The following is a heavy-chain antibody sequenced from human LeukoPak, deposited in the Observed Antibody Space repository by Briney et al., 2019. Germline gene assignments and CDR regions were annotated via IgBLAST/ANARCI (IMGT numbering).Heavy chain of an antibody. CDR3: ARVVRGTNHWFDP. V-gene: IGHV1-69*05. CDR1: GGTFSSYA. J-gene: IGHJ5*02. Sequence: SVKVSCKASGGTFSSYAISWVRQAPGQGLEWMGGIIPIFGTANYAQKFQGRVTITTDESTSTAYMELSSLRSEDTAVYYCARVVRGTNHWFDPWGQGTLVTVSS. D-gene: IGHD3-10*02. CDR2: IIPIFGTA.